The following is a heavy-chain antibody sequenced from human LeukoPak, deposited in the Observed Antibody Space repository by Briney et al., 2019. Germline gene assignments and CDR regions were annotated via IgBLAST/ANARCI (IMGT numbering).Heavy chain of an antibody. CDR2: INPSGGST. D-gene: IGHD3-22*01. Sequence: GASVKVSCKASGYTFTSYYMHWVRQAPGQGLEWMGIINPSGGSTSYAQKFQGRVTMTRDTSTSTVYMELSSLRSEDTAVYYCARGGYYYDSSGYYCFDYWGQGTLVTVSS. CDR3: ARGGYYYDSSGYYCFDY. CDR1: GYTFTSYY. V-gene: IGHV1-46*01. J-gene: IGHJ4*02.